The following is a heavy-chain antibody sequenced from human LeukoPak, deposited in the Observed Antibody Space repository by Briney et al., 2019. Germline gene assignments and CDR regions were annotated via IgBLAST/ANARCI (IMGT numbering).Heavy chain of an antibody. V-gene: IGHV4-34*01. J-gene: IGHJ6*03. CDR1: GGSFSGYY. Sequence: SETLSLTCAVYGGSFSGYYWSWIRQPPGKGLEWIGEINHSGSTNYNPSLKSRVTISVDTSKNQFSLKLSSVTAADTAVYYCARTGYSSSWYYYYYYMDVWGKGTTVTVSS. D-gene: IGHD6-13*01. CDR2: INHSGST. CDR3: ARTGYSSSWYYYYYYMDV.